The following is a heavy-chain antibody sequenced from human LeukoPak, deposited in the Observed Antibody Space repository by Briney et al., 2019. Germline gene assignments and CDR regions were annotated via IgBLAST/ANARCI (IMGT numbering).Heavy chain of an antibody. V-gene: IGHV3-7*01. CDR2: IKPDVSDT. CDR3: VRGTRLADR. D-gene: IGHD1-7*01. Sequence: GGSLRLSCVASDFTFTNSWMSWVRQAPGKGLEWVADIKPDVSDTGYVDSVKGRLTISRDNAKNSLYLQMDSLRVEDTAVYYCVRGTRLADRWGQGTLVTVSS. CDR1: DFTFTNSW. J-gene: IGHJ5*02.